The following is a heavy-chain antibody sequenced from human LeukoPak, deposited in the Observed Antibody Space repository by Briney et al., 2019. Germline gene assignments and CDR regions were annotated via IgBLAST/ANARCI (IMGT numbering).Heavy chain of an antibody. J-gene: IGHJ4*02. D-gene: IGHD3-9*01. CDR2: IYYSGST. Sequence: PSETLSLTCTVSGGSISSGGYYWSWIRQHPGKGLEWIGYIYYSGSTYYNPSLKSRVTISVDTSKNQFSLKLSSVTAADTAVYYCAREDDILTGSIDYWGQGTLVTVSS. CDR1: GGSISSGGYY. CDR3: AREDDILTGSIDY. V-gene: IGHV4-31*03.